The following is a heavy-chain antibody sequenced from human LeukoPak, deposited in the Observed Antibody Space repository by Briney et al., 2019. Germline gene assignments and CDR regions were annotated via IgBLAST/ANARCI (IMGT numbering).Heavy chain of an antibody. CDR3: AKDPVLSRPLGWFDP. V-gene: IGHV3-23*01. CDR2: SSGGST. D-gene: IGHD1-14*01. J-gene: IGHJ5*02. CDR1: GFTFSSYA. Sequence: GGSLRLSCAASGFTFSSYAMSWVRQAPGKGLEWISASSGGSTYYADSVKGRFTISRDNSKNTLYLQMNSLRAEDTAVYYCAKDPVLSRPLGWFDPWGQGTLVTVSS.